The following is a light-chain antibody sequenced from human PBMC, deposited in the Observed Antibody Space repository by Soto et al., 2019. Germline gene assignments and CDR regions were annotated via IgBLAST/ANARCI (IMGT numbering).Light chain of an antibody. V-gene: IGKV1-5*01. CDR2: DAS. CDR1: QSISSW. CDR3: QQYNSYPWT. J-gene: IGKJ1*01. Sequence: DIQLTQSPSTLSASVGDRVTITCRASQSISSWLAWYQQEPGKAPKLLIYDASTLESGAPSRFSGSGSGTELTVTINSLQPDDFASYYCQQYNSYPWTFGQGTKVDIK.